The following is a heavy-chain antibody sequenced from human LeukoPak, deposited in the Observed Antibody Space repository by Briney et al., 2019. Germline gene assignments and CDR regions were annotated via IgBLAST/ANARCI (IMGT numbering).Heavy chain of an antibody. D-gene: IGHD2-15*01. V-gene: IGHV3-23*01. CDR3: AKWGCSGGSCYPFDY. CDR2: ISGTGNRT. J-gene: IGHJ4*02. Sequence: GGSLRLPCADSGFTFSSYSINWVRQAPGKGLEWVSAISGTGNRTYYADSVKGRFTISRDNSKNTLYLQMNSLRAEDTAVYYCAKWGCSGGSCYPFDYWGQGTLVTVSS. CDR1: GFTFSSYS.